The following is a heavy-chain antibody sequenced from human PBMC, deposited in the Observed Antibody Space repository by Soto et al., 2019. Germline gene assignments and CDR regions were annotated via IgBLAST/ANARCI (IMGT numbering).Heavy chain of an antibody. CDR2: IFWDDDK. J-gene: IGHJ4*02. CDR1: GCSLTTSGVG. CDR3: ARILTATGGHFDS. V-gene: IGHV2-5*02. Sequence: SGPTLVNPTQTLTLTCSFSGCSLTTSGVGVGWVRQSPEKALEWLALIFWDDDKRYSPSLRSRLTIAKDTSKNQVVLTLTNVEPVDTATYYCARILTATGGHFDSWGQGALVTVSS. D-gene: IGHD2-8*02.